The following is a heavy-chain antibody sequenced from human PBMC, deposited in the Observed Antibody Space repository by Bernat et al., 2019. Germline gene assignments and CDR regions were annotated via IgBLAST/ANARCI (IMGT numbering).Heavy chain of an antibody. Sequence: QVQLVESGGGLVKPGGSLRLSCAASGFTFSSYAMHWVRQAPGKGLEWVAVISYDGSNKYYADSVKGRFTISRDNSKNTLYLQMNSLRAEDTAVYYCARDTFLGELLDYWGQGTLVTVSS. J-gene: IGHJ4*02. V-gene: IGHV3-30-3*01. D-gene: IGHD3-10*01. CDR1: GFTFSSYA. CDR3: ARDTFLGELLDY. CDR2: ISYDGSNK.